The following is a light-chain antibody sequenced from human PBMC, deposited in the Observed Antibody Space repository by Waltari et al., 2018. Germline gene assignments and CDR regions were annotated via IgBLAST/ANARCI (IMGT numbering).Light chain of an antibody. CDR2: DES. J-gene: IGKJ5*01. CDR1: QSVSSN. CDR3: QQYNRWPPIT. Sequence: VVLTQSPATLSVSPGESAIISCRASQSVSSNLAWYQQKPGQAPRLLIYDESTRASSIPARFRGSGSGTEFTLTINNLQSEDSATYYCQQYNRWPPITFGQGTRLDIK. V-gene: IGKV3-15*01.